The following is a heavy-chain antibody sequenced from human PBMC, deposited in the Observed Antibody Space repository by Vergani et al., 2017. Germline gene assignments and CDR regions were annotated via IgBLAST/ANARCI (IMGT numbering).Heavy chain of an antibody. J-gene: IGHJ6*02. CDR2: IYASGTT. CDR3: ASDHIAYGMDV. D-gene: IGHD2-21*01. V-gene: IGHV4-61*02. Sequence: QLQLQESGPGLVKASQTLSLNCTVSCGSVTNGNLHWVWIREPAGRGPDWIGRIYASGTTYYNPSLKSRVTISVHTSKNQFSLELRSVTAADTATYYCASDHIAYGMDVWGQGTSVTVFS. CDR1: CGSVTNGNLH.